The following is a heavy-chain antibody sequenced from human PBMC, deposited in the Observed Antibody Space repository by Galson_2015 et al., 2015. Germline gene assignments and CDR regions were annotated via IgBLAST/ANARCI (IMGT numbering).Heavy chain of an antibody. CDR2: TSSSSSYI. D-gene: IGHD6-13*01. J-gene: IGHJ4*02. Sequence: SLRLSCAASGFTFSSYRMNWVRQAPGKGLEWVSSTSSSSSYIYYADSVKGRFTISRDNAKNSLYLQMNSLRAEDTAVYYCARDPLVAPYSSSWTGSLFDYWGQGTLVTVSS. CDR3: ARDPLVAPYSSSWTGSLFDY. V-gene: IGHV3-21*01. CDR1: GFTFSSYR.